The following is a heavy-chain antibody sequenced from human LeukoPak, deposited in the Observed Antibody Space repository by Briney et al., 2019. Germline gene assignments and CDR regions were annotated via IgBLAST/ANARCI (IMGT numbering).Heavy chain of an antibody. CDR1: GGSISSYY. V-gene: IGHV4-59*01. Sequence: SETLSLTCTVSGGSISSYYWSWIRQPPGKGLEWIGYIYYSGSPNYNPSLKSRVTVSVDTSKNQFSLKLSSVTAADTAVYYCATGGYSYGRYYYYYGMDVWGKGTTVTVSS. D-gene: IGHD5-18*01. J-gene: IGHJ6*04. CDR2: IYYSGSP. CDR3: ATGGYSYGRYYYYYGMDV.